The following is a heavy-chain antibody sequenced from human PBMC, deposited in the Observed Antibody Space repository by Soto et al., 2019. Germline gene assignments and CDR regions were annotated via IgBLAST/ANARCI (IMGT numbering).Heavy chain of an antibody. Sequence: PSQTLSLTCAISGDSASSNSAAWNWIRQSPSRGLEWLGRTYYRSRWYNDYAVSVKSRITVNPDTSKNQFSLHLNSVTPEDTAVYYCAGTTSLQRYYMDVWDKGTTVTVSS. CDR2: TYYRSRWYN. D-gene: IGHD1-7*01. CDR1: GDSASSNSAA. CDR3: AGTTSLQRYYMDV. J-gene: IGHJ6*03. V-gene: IGHV6-1*01.